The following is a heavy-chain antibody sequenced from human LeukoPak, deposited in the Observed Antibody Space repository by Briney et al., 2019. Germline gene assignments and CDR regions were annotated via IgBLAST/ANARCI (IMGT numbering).Heavy chain of an antibody. J-gene: IGHJ4*02. V-gene: IGHV2-70*11. CDR1: GFSLSTSGMC. CDR3: ARHTSRGISAAAADS. Sequence: SGPALVKPTQTLTLTCTFSGFSLSTSGMCVSWIRQPPGKALEWLARIDWDDDKYYSTSLKTRLTISKDTSKNQVVLTMTNMVPMDTATYYCARHTSRGISAAAADSWGQGTLVTVSS. D-gene: IGHD6-13*01. CDR2: IDWDDDK.